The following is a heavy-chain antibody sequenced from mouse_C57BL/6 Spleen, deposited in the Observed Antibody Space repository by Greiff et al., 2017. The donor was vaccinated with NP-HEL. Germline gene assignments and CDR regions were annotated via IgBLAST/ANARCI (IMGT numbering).Heavy chain of an antibody. V-gene: IGHV2-6-1*01. CDR1: GFSLTSYG. D-gene: IGHD2-4*01. J-gene: IGHJ4*01. CDR2: IWSDGST. CDR3: ARHEEFYDYDSAMDY. Sequence: VKLMESGPGLVAPSQSLSITCTVSGFSLTSYGVHWVRQPPGKGLEWLVVIWSDGSTTYNSALNSRLSISKDNSKSQVFLKMNSLQTDDTAMYYCARHEEFYDYDSAMDYWGQGTSVTVSS.